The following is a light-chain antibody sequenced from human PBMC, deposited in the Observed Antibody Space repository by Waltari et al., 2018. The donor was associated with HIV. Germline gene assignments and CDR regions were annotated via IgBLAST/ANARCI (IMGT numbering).Light chain of an antibody. J-gene: IGKJ2*01. CDR2: DAS. CDR3: QQRTNWPPDT. CDR1: QSVSNY. Sequence: IVLTQSPATLSLSPGERATLSCRASQSVSNYLPWYQQKPGQAPRLLIYDASNRASGIPARFRGSGSGTDFTLTISSLEPEDVAVDYCQQRTNWPPDTFGPGTKLEIK. V-gene: IGKV3-11*01.